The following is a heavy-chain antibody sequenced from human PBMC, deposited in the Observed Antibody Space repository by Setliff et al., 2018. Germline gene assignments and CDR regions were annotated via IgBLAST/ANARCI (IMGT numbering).Heavy chain of an antibody. CDR3: ARGRGLEWLPESWFDP. CDR2: IYTGGST. Sequence: KTSETPSLTCSVSGDSINSGTYYWSWFRQSAGKGLEWIGRIYTGGSTNYNPSLKSRVTISLDTSKNHFSLTLTSVTAADTAVYYCARGRGLEWLPESWFDPWGQGTLVTVSS. V-gene: IGHV4-61*02. J-gene: IGHJ5*02. D-gene: IGHD3-3*01. CDR1: GDSINSGTYY.